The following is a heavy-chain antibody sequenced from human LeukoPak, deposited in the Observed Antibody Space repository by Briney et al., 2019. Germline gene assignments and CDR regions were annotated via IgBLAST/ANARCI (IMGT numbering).Heavy chain of an antibody. D-gene: IGHD6-19*01. CDR3: ARDRPYSSGWYGRSGFDP. CDR1: GYTFTSYG. V-gene: IGHV1-18*01. CDR2: ISAYNGNT. Sequence: ASVKVSCKASGYTFTSYGISWVRQAPGQGLEWMGWISAYNGNTNYAQKLQGRVTMTTDTSTSTAYMELRSLRSDDTAVYDCARDRPYSSGWYGRSGFDPWGQGTLVTVSS. J-gene: IGHJ5*02.